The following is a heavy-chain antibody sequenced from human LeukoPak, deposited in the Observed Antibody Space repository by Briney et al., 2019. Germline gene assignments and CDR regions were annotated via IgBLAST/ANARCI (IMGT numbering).Heavy chain of an antibody. J-gene: IGHJ3*02. CDR3: ARSGPAAIPVDAFDI. CDR1: GYTFTSYG. Sequence: ASVKVSCKAPGYTFTSYGISWVRQAPGQGLEWMGWISAYNGNTNYAQKLQGRVTMTTDTSTSTAYMELRSLRSDDTAVYYCARSGPAAIPVDAFDIWGQGTMVTVSS. V-gene: IGHV1-18*01. D-gene: IGHD2-2*01. CDR2: ISAYNGNT.